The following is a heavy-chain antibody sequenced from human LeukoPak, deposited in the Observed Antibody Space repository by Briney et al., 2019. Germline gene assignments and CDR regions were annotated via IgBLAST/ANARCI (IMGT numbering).Heavy chain of an antibody. CDR1: GFTFSSYA. V-gene: IGHV3-23*01. D-gene: IGHD1-26*01. J-gene: IGHJ4*02. CDR3: AKGLQWELPFDY. CDR2: ISGSGSR. Sequence: PGGSLRLSCAASGFTFSSYAMSWVRQAPGKGLEWVSAISGSGSRYYADSVKGRFTISRDNSKKTLYLQMNSLKAEDTAVYYCAKGLQWELPFDYWGQGTLVTVSP.